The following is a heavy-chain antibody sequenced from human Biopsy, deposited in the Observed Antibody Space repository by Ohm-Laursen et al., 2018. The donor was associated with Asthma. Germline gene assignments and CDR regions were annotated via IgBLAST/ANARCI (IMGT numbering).Heavy chain of an antibody. J-gene: IGHJ5*02. CDR2: IRPHTGDT. CDR1: GYTFTSTVYG. Sequence: GSSVKVSCKASGYTFTSTVYGISWVRQAPGQGLEWMGRIRPHTGDTNYAQMLRGRVTMTTDTSTSTAYMELRGLRSDDTAVYYCARDPGGFDPWGQGTLVTVSS. V-gene: IGHV1-18*01. CDR3: ARDPGGFDP. D-gene: IGHD3-10*01.